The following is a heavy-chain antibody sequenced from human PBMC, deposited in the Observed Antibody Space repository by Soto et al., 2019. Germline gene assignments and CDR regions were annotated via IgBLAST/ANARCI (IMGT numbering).Heavy chain of an antibody. V-gene: IGHV1-18*01. J-gene: IGHJ6*02. CDR3: ARQGSWPYYYYGLDV. Sequence: ASVKVSCKASGGTFTNSGITWVRQAPGQGLEWMGWISTYNGDTNSAQKFQGRVTMTADTSTGTVYMELMSLKSDDTAVYYCARQGSWPYYYYGLDVWGQGTTVTVSS. D-gene: IGHD1-26*01. CDR1: GGTFTNSG. CDR2: ISTYNGDT.